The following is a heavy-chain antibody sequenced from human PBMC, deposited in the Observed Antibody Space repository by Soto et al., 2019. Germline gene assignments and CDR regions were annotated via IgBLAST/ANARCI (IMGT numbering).Heavy chain of an antibody. CDR1: GASISSSY. V-gene: IGHV4-4*07. CDR3: ARSPGLEFCDY. J-gene: IGHJ4*02. Sequence: ASETLSLTCTVSGASISSSYWSWIRQPAGKGLEWIGRIYTSVYTSANTNYNHSLKSRVTMSVDASKNQFSLRLSSVTAADTAVYYCARSPGLEFCDYWGQGMLVTVSS. CDR2: IYTSVYTSANT. D-gene: IGHD3-16*01.